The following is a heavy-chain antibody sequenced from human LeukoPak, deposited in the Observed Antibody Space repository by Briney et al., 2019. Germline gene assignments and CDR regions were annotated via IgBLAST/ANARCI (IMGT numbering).Heavy chain of an antibody. CDR1: GLTVSSNH. V-gene: IGHV3-53*01. Sequence: PGGSLRLSCAASGLTVSSNHMGWVRQAPGKGLEWVSLIYSGGNTYYADSVKGRFTISRDNAKNTLYLQMNSLRVEDTAIYYCARGGSCSGGNCKYTRKEIDYWGQGTLVTVSS. D-gene: IGHD2-15*01. CDR3: ARGGSCSGGNCKYTRKEIDY. J-gene: IGHJ4*02. CDR2: IYSGGNT.